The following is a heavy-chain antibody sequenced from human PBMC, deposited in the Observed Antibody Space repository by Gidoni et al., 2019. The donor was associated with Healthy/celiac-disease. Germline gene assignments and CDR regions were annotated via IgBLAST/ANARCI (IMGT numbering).Heavy chain of an antibody. V-gene: IGHV1-2*02. Sequence: QVQLVQSGAEVKKPGASVKVSCKAPGYTSTGYYMHWVRQAPGQGLEWMGWINPNSGGTNYAQKFQGRVTMTRDTSISTAYMELSRLRSDDTAVYYCARVTMAESYYYYGMDVWGQGTTVTVSS. D-gene: IGHD3-10*01. CDR2: INPNSGGT. CDR1: GYTSTGYY. J-gene: IGHJ6*02. CDR3: ARVTMAESYYYYGMDV.